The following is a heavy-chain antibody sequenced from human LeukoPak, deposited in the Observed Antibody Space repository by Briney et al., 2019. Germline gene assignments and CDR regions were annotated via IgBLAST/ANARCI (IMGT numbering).Heavy chain of an antibody. J-gene: IGHJ4*02. CDR3: ARVGSSGWYVHPTLDY. CDR1: GYTFTGYY. V-gene: IGHV1-2*02. Sequence: ASVKVSSKASGYTFTGYYMHWVRQAPGQGLEWMVWINPNSGDTNYAQKFQGRVTVTRDTSISTAYMELSRLRFDDTAVYYCARVGSSGWYVHPTLDYWGQGTLVTVSS. D-gene: IGHD6-19*01. CDR2: INPNSGDT.